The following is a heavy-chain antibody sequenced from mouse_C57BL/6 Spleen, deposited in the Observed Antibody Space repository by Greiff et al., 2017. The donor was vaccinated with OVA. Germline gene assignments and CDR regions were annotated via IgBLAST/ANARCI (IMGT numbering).Heavy chain of an antibody. CDR1: GYAFSSYW. CDR3: ALTGTLYYFDY. Sequence: VQLQQSGAELVKPGASVKISCKASGYAFSSYWMNWVKQRPGKGLEWIGQIYPGDGDTNYNGKFKGKATLTADESSSTAYMQLSSLTSEDSAVYFCALTGTLYYFDYWGQGTTLTVSS. V-gene: IGHV1-80*01. CDR2: IYPGDGDT. J-gene: IGHJ2*01. D-gene: IGHD4-1*01.